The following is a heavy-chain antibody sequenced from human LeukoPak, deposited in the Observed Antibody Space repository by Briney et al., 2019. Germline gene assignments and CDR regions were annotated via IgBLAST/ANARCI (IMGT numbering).Heavy chain of an antibody. CDR1: GYTFSSYD. CDR2: MNTNSGNT. D-gene: IGHD1-26*01. J-gene: IGHJ5*02. V-gene: IGHV1-8*02. CDR3: ARVHDQEPNGWFGP. Sequence: ASVKVSCKAPGYTFSSYDINWVRQATGQGLEWMGWMNTNSGNTGFAQKFKGRLTLTRDTSIGTAYMELSSLKPEDTAIYYCARVHDQEPNGWFGPWGQGTQVTVSS.